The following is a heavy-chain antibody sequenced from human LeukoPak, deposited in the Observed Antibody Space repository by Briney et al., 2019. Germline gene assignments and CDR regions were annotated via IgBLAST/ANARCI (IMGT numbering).Heavy chain of an antibody. CDR3: AKDSKRWKTYYYEAGSYYFDY. Sequence: GGSLRLSCAAPGFTFSSYGMHWVRQAPGKGLEWVAFIRYDGSNKYYADSVKGRFTISRDNSKNTLYLQMNSLRPEDTAVYYCAKDSKRWKTYYYEAGSYYFDYWGQGTRVTVSS. J-gene: IGHJ4*02. CDR2: IRYDGSNK. D-gene: IGHD3-10*01. CDR1: GFTFSSYG. V-gene: IGHV3-30*02.